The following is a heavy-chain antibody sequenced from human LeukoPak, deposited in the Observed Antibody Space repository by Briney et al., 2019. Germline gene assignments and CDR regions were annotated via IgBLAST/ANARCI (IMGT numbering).Heavy chain of an antibody. D-gene: IGHD2/OR15-2a*01. CDR3: TTFYHEYSPY. CDR2: IKSNADGGTP. CDR1: RFTFSNAW. J-gene: IGHJ4*02. V-gene: IGHV3-15*01. Sequence: GGSLRLSCAASRFTFSNAWMNWVRQAPGKGLEWVGRIKSNADGGTPDYAAPARGRFTISRDDSKNTLYLQMNSLKTEDTAVYYCTTFYHEYSPYWGRGTLVTVSS.